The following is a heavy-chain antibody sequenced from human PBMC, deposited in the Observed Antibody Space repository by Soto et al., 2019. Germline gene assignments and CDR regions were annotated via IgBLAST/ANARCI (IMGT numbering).Heavy chain of an antibody. D-gene: IGHD6-19*01. V-gene: IGHV3-64*01. Sequence: EVQLVESGGGLVQPGGSLRLSCAASGFTVSSNYMTWVRQAPGKGLEYVSAISSNGGSTYYANSVKGRFTISRDNSKNTLYLQMGSLRAEDIAVYYCARGFGWLDYWGQGTLVTVSS. CDR2: ISSNGGST. CDR1: GFTVSSNY. CDR3: ARGFGWLDY. J-gene: IGHJ4*02.